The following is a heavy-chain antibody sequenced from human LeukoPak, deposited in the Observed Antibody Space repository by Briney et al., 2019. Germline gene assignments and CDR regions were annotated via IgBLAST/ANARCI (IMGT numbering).Heavy chain of an antibody. V-gene: IGHV3-23*01. D-gene: IGHD2-21*02. J-gene: IGHJ4*02. CDR2: ISSNSANT. CDR1: GFTFDTYV. CDR3: AKDGTGCGGDCYSDY. Sequence: GGSLRLSCAASGFTFDTYVMSWVRQAPGKGLEWVSSISSNSANTYYADSVKGRFTISRDNSKNTLYLQMNSLRAEDTAVYYCAKDGTGCGGDCYSDYWGQGTLVTVSS.